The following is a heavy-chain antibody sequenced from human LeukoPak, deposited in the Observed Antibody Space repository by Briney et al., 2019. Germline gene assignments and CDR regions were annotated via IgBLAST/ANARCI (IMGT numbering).Heavy chain of an antibody. CDR2: IYYSGST. J-gene: IGHJ3*02. CDR1: GVSISSYY. V-gene: IGHV4-59*08. D-gene: IGHD2-21*02. Sequence: SETLSLTCTVSGVSISSYYWSWIRQTPGKGLEWIGYIYYSGSTNYNPSLKSRVTISVDTSKNQFSLKLSSVTAADTAVYYCARTVVTATIDGFQIWGQGTMATVSS. CDR3: ARTVVTATIDGFQI.